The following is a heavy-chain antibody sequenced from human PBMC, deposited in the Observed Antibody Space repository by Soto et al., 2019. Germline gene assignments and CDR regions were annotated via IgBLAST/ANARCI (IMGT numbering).Heavy chain of an antibody. Sequence: EVQLVESGGGPVKPGGSLRLSCAASGFTFSSYSMNWVRQAPGKGLEWVSSISSSSSYIYYADSVKGRFTISRDNAKNSLYLQMNSLRAEDTAVYYCARDWGPYGDYVGYWGQGTLVTVSS. J-gene: IGHJ4*02. CDR3: ARDWGPYGDYVGY. CDR2: ISSSSSYI. V-gene: IGHV3-21*01. CDR1: GFTFSSYS. D-gene: IGHD4-17*01.